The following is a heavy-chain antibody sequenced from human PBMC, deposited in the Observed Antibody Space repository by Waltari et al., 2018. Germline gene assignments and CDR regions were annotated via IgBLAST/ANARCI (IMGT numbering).Heavy chain of an antibody. J-gene: IGHJ5*02. D-gene: IGHD4-4*01. V-gene: IGHV1-24*01. CDR2: FEPEDGET. CDR1: GYTLTELS. CDR3: ATDPTVTTRVGWFDP. Sequence: QVQLVQSGAEVKKPGASVKVSCKVSGYTLTELSMHWVRQAPGKGLEWMGGFEPEDGETIDAQKFQGRVTMTEDTSTDTAYMELSSLRSEDTAVYCCATDPTVTTRVGWFDPWGQGTLVTVSS.